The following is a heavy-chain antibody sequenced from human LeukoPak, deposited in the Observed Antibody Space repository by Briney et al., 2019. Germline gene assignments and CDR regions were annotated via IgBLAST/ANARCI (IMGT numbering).Heavy chain of an antibody. V-gene: IGHV4-4*02. J-gene: IGHJ3*02. CDR1: GGSISSSNW. D-gene: IGHD3-10*01. CDR2: IYHSGST. CDR3: ARDLALWFGESAGAFDI. Sequence: SGTLSLTCAVSGGSISSSNWWSWVRQPPGKGLEWIGEIYHSGSTNYNPSLKSRVTISVDKSKNQFSLKLSSVTAADTAVYYCARDLALWFGESAGAFDIWGQGTMVTVSS.